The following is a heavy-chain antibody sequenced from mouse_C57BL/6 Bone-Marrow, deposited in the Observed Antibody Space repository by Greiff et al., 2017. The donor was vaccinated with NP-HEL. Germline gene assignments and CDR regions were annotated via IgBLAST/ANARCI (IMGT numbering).Heavy chain of an antibody. CDR2: INYDGSST. J-gene: IGHJ2*01. CDR1: GFTFSDYY. Sequence: EVKVVESEGGLVQPGSSMKLSCTASGFTFSDYYMAWVRQVPEKGLEWVANINYDGSSTYYLDSLKSRFIISRDNAKNILYLQMSSLKSEDTATYYCVLVYYYGSSYYFDYWGQGTTLTVSS. CDR3: VLVYYYGSSYYFDY. D-gene: IGHD1-1*01. V-gene: IGHV5-16*01.